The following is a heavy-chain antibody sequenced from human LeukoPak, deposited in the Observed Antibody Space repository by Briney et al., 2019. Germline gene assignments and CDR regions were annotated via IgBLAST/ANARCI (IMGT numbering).Heavy chain of an antibody. J-gene: IGHJ4*02. Sequence: SETLSLTCAVYGGSFSGYYWSWIRQPPGKGLEWIGEINHSGSTNYNPSLKSRVTISVDTSKNQFSLKLSSVTAADTAVYYCARGEMATIRNWGQETLVTVSS. CDR2: INHSGST. CDR3: ARGEMATIRN. CDR1: GGSFSGYY. D-gene: IGHD5-24*01. V-gene: IGHV4-34*01.